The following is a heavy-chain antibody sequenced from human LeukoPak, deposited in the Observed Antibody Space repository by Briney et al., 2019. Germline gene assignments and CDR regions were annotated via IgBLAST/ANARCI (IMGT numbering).Heavy chain of an antibody. J-gene: IGHJ4*02. D-gene: IGHD5-24*01. CDR2: VSSSSSYI. V-gene: IGHV3-21*01. CDR3: ARDLGKQLQLSPFDY. Sequence: GGSLRLSCAASGFTFSSYSMNWVRQAPGKGLEWVSSVSSSSSYIYYADSVKGRFTISRDNAKNSLYLQMNSLRAEDTAVYYCARDLGKQLQLSPFDYWGQGTLVTVSS. CDR1: GFTFSSYS.